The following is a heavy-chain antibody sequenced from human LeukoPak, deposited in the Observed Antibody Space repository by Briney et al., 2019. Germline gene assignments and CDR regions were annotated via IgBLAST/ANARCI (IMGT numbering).Heavy chain of an antibody. J-gene: IGHJ4*02. CDR2: IYYSGRT. CDR3: ARPVGVRGVIGEVAAFDN. V-gene: IGHV4-39*01. Sequence: SETLSLTCTVSGGSISSSSYYWGWIRQPPGKGLEWIGSIYYSGRTFYNPSLRSRITIYVDTSKNQFSLNLSSVTAADTAVYYCARPVGVRGVIGEVAAFDNWGQGILGTVSS. CDR1: GGSISSSSYY. D-gene: IGHD3-10*01.